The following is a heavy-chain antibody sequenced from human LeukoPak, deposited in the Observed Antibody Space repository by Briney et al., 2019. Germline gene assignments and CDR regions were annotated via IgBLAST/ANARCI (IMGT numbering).Heavy chain of an antibody. CDR1: GGSIGSGTHY. J-gene: IGHJ4*02. D-gene: IGHD3-16*01. CDR3: AASSGVTLGRF. V-gene: IGHV4-31*03. CDR2: IYHTGIT. Sequence: SQTLSLTCTVSGGSIGSGTHYYNWIRQHPGKGLEWIGYIYHTGITSYDPSLKGRVIMSVDTSMNQVFLRLSSLTAADTAVYYCAASSGVTLGRFWGQGTLVSVSS.